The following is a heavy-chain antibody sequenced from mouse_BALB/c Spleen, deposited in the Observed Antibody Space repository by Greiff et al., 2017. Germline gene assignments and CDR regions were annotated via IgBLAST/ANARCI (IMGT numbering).Heavy chain of an antibody. CDR2: ISSGSSTI. J-gene: IGHJ2*01. CDR1: GFTFSSFG. CDR3: ARHFTTVTGVDY. V-gene: IGHV5-17*02. D-gene: IGHD1-1*01. Sequence: EVKLVESGGGLVQPGGSRKLSCAASGFTFSSFGMHWVRQAPEKGLEWVAYISSGSSTIYYADTVKGRFTISRDNPKNTLFLQMTSLRSEDTAMYYCARHFTTVTGVDYWGQGTTLTVSS.